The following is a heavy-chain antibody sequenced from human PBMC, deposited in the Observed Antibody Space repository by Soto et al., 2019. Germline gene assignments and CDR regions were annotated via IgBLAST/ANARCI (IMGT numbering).Heavy chain of an antibody. CDR2: ISSSGGTT. V-gene: IGHV3-23*01. CDR3: AKWRYCSGGACYSDH. J-gene: IGHJ4*02. D-gene: IGHD2-15*01. CDR1: GFTFSSLA. Sequence: PGGSLRLSCAASGFTFSSLAMSWVRQAPGKGLEWVSAISSSGGTTYYADSVKGRFTISRDNSKNTLYLQMNSLRAEDTAVYYCAKWRYCSGGACYSDHWGQGTLVTVSS.